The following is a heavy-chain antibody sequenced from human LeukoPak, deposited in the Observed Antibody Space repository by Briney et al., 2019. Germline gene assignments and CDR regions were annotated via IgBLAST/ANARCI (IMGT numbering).Heavy chain of an antibody. V-gene: IGHV3-7*04. Sequence: GGSLRLSCAASGFTFSAYWMSWVRQAPGKGLEWVANIKVDESEKYYLDSVRGRFSISRDNAKNSLYLQMNSLRAEDTALYYCARGTSSGPNWFDPWGQGTLVTVSS. CDR3: ARGTSSGPNWFDP. CDR1: GFTFSAYW. J-gene: IGHJ5*02. CDR2: IKVDESEK. D-gene: IGHD6-25*01.